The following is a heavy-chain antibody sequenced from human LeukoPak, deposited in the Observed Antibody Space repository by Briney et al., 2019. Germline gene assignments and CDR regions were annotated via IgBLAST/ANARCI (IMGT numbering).Heavy chain of an antibody. V-gene: IGHV3-23*01. CDR1: GFTVSSNY. CDR2: ISGSGGST. D-gene: IGHD1-1*01. Sequence: GGSLRLSCAASGFTVSSNYRSWVRQAPGKGLEWVSAISGSGGSTYYADSVKGRFTISRDNSKNTLYLQMNSLRAEDTAVYYCANRPRGERLDYWGQGTLVTVSS. J-gene: IGHJ4*02. CDR3: ANRPRGERLDY.